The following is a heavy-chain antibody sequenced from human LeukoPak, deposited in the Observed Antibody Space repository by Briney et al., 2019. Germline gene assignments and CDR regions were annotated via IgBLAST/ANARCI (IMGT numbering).Heavy chain of an antibody. Sequence: PSETLSLTCAVYGGSFSGYYWSWIRQPPGKGLEWIGEINHSGSTNYNPSLKSRVTISVDTSKNQFSLQLNSVTPEDTAVYYCARDPLPGDPRGNYFDYWGQGTLVTVSS. CDR2: INHSGST. CDR3: ARDPLPGDPRGNYFDY. D-gene: IGHD3-16*01. CDR1: GGSFSGYY. V-gene: IGHV4-34*01. J-gene: IGHJ4*02.